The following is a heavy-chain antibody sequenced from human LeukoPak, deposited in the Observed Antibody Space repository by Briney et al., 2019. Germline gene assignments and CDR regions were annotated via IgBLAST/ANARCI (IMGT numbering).Heavy chain of an antibody. Sequence: GGSLRLSCAASGFTFSSYAMSWVRQAPGKGLEWVSAISGSGGSTYYADSVKGRFTISRDNSKNTLYLQMNSLRAEDTAVYYCAKVPTRRVGATADDAFDIWGQGTMVTVSS. V-gene: IGHV3-23*01. CDR1: GFTFSSYA. D-gene: IGHD1-26*01. CDR3: AKVPTRRVGATADDAFDI. CDR2: ISGSGGST. J-gene: IGHJ3*02.